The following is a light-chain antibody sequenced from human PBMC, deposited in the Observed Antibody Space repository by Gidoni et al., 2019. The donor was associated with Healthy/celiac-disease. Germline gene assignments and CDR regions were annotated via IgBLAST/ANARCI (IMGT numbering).Light chain of an antibody. CDR3: QQLNSYA. J-gene: IGKJ2*01. Sequence: IKLTQSPSFLSASVCDRVTITCRASQDISSYLAWYQQKPGKAPELLIYAASMLQSGVPSRFSGRGSGTEFTLTISSLQPADFATYYCQQLNSYAFGQGTKVDSK. V-gene: IGKV1-9*01. CDR1: QDISSY. CDR2: AAS.